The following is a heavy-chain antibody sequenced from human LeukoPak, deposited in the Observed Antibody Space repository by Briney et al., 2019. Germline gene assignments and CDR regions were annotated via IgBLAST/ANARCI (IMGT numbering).Heavy chain of an antibody. D-gene: IGHD3-10*01. CDR1: GFTFGDYY. V-gene: IGHV3-53*01. Sequence: PGGSLRLSCAASGFTFGDYYMTWLRQAPGKGLEWVSIIYRGGSTYYADSVKGRFTISRGNSKNTLYSQMDSLRAEDTAMYFCARGPSYYGSESPHHFDYWGQGTLVTVSS. CDR3: ARGPSYYGSESPHHFDY. J-gene: IGHJ4*02. CDR2: IYRGGST.